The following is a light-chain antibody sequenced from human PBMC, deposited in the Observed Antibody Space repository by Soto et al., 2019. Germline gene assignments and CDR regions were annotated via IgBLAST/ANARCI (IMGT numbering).Light chain of an antibody. CDR2: GAS. Sequence: EIVMTQSPGTLSLSPGERATVSCRASQSVSNNYLAWYQQKPGQAPRLLIFGASSRATGIPDRFSGSGSGTDFTLTISRLEPEDFAVYYCQQYGSSPRTFGQGTKVDI. J-gene: IGKJ1*01. V-gene: IGKV3-20*01. CDR3: QQYGSSPRT. CDR1: QSVSNNY.